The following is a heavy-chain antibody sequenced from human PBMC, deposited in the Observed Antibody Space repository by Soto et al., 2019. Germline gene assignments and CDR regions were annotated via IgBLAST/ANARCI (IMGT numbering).Heavy chain of an antibody. J-gene: IGHJ3*01. CDR2: IYNSGST. CDR1: GGSISGYY. D-gene: IGHD3-22*01. CDR3: ARPNSRAYFDVFDV. Sequence: SETLSLTCTVTGGSISGYYWSWIRQSPGKGLEWIGHIYNSGSTNYNPSLNSRVTISEDTSKNLLSLKLTSVTAADTAVYYCARPNSRAYFDVFDVWGQGTMVTVSS. V-gene: IGHV4-4*09.